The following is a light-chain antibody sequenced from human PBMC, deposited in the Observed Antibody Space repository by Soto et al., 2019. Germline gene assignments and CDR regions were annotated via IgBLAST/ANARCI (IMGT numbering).Light chain of an antibody. CDR3: QQYGSSPPRT. V-gene: IGKV3-20*01. CDR2: GAS. Sequence: EIVLTQSPGTLSLSRGERATLSFRASQPISSPRYLAWYQQKPGQAPRVLIYGASRRATGIPDRFSGSGSGTDFTLTISRLEPEDFAVYYCQQYGSSPPRTFGQGTKVDIK. J-gene: IGKJ1*01. CDR1: QPISSPRY.